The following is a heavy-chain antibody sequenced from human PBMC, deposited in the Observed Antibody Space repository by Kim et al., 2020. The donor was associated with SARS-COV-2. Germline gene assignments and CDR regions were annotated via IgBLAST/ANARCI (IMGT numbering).Heavy chain of an antibody. J-gene: IGHJ6*02. V-gene: IGHV4-34*01. Sequence: SETLSLTCAVYGGSFSGYYWSWIRQPPGKGLEWIGEINHSGSTNYNPSLKSRVTISVDTSKNQFSLKLSSVTAADTAVYYCARGFYDSSGYYYFYYYYGMDVWGQGTTVTVSS. CDR1: GGSFSGYY. CDR3: ARGFYDSSGYYYFYYYYGMDV. D-gene: IGHD3-22*01. CDR2: INHSGST.